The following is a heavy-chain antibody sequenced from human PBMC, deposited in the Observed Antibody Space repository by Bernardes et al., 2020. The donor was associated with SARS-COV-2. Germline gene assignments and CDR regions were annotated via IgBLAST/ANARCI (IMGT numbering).Heavy chain of an antibody. CDR3: VRGPSGDYGRFEY. CDR1: GFSFHTYW. CDR2: INNDGRSI. J-gene: IGHJ4*02. Sequence: GGSLRLSCAASGFSFHTYWMHWVRQAPGKGLVWISRINNDGRSINYADSVKGRFTISRDNAKNTLYLQLNSVTTEDTAVYYCVRGPSGDYGRFEYWGQGDLVVVSS. D-gene: IGHD4-17*01. V-gene: IGHV3-74*01.